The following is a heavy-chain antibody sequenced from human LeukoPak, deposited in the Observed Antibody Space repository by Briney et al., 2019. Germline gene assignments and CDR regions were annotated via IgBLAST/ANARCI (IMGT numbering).Heavy chain of an antibody. D-gene: IGHD2-21*01. CDR1: AFTFSRYS. CDR3: AKEPRGFCTTPNCDGETNWFDP. CDR2: ISAGRDDT. V-gene: IGHV3-23*01. J-gene: IGHJ5*02. Sequence: PGGSLRLSCAASAFTFSRYSMSWVRRAPGQGLEWVSAISAGRDDTYYADSVRGRFTVSRDNSKSTLYLQMDGLRVEDTAVYYCAKEPRGFCTTPNCDGETNWFDPWGQGTLVIVSS.